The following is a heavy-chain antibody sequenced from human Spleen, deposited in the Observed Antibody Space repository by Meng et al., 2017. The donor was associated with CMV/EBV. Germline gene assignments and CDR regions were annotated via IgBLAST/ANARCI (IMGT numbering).Heavy chain of an antibody. CDR2: IIPIFGTA. D-gene: IGHD3-3*01. Sequence: SYAISWVRQAPGQGLEWMGGIIPIFGTANYAQKFQGRVTITTDESTSTAYMELSSLRSEDTAVYYCARGAITIFGVVIRGSDAFDIWGQGTMVTVSS. V-gene: IGHV1-69*05. CDR3: ARGAITIFGVVIRGSDAFDI. J-gene: IGHJ3*02. CDR1: SYA.